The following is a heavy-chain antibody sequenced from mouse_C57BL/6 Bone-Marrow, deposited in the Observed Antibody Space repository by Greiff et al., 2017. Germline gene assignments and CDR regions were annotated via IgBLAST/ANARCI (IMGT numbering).Heavy chain of an antibody. J-gene: IGHJ1*03. Sequence: EVQLQQSVAELVRPGASVKLSCTASGFNIKNTYMHWVKQRPEQGLEWIGRIDPANGNTKYAPKFQGKATITADTSSNTAYLQLSSLTSEDNAIYSCARSPIYYDYYWYFDVWGTGTTVTVSS. CDR3: ARSPIYYDYYWYFDV. D-gene: IGHD2-4*01. V-gene: IGHV14-3*01. CDR2: IDPANGNT. CDR1: GFNIKNTY.